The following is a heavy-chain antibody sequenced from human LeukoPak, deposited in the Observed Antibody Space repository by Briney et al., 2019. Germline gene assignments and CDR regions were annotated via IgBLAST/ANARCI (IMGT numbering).Heavy chain of an antibody. Sequence: ASVKVSCKASGYTFASYDINWVRQATGQGPEWMGWMNPNSGSTGYAQKFQGRVTMTRTTSISTADMELSSLRSEDTAVYYCARGHSSSWYEHWGQGTLVSVSS. CDR3: ARGHSSSWYEH. CDR2: MNPNSGST. J-gene: IGHJ1*01. V-gene: IGHV1-8*01. D-gene: IGHD6-13*01. CDR1: GYTFASYD.